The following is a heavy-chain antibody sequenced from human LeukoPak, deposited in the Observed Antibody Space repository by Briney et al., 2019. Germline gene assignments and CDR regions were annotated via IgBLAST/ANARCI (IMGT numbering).Heavy chain of an antibody. V-gene: IGHV5-51*01. CDR3: ARHSLGMPVGGPKNYYYAMDV. CDR1: EYHFTSYW. D-gene: IGHD2-2*01. J-gene: IGHJ6*02. Sequence: GESLQISCKASEYHFTSYWIGWLRPLPGKGLEWMGIIHPGDSDTRYSPSFQGQVIISADKSINTAYVQWSSLKASDTAMYYCARHSLGMPVGGPKNYYYAMDVWGQGTTVTVSS. CDR2: IHPGDSDT.